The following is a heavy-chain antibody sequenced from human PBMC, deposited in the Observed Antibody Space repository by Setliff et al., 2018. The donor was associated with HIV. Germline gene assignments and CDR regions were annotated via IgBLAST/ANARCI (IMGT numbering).Heavy chain of an antibody. Sequence: ASVKVSCKVSGYTLTELSRHWVRQAPGKGLEWMGGFDPEDGETIYAQKFQGRVTMTEDTSTDTAYMELSSLRSEDTAVYYCARPQWELGVDYYGMDVWGQGTTVTVSS. V-gene: IGHV1-24*01. CDR1: GYTLTELS. CDR2: FDPEDGET. CDR3: ARPQWELGVDYYGMDV. D-gene: IGHD1-26*01. J-gene: IGHJ6*02.